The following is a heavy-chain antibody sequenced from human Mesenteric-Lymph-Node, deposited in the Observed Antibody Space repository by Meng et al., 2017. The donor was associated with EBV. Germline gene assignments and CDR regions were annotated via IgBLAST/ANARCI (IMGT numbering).Heavy chain of an antibody. V-gene: IGHV2-5*02. D-gene: IGHD4-11*01. CDR3: GHRRYSNYGWFDP. CDR2: IYWDDDK. CDR1: GFSLDTSGVS. J-gene: IGHJ5*02. Sequence: QITLKESGPTLVKPXXXXTLXXTLSGFSLDTSGVSVGWIRQPPGKALEWLAVIYWDDDKQYNPSLKNRLTVTRDTSKNQVVLTMTNMDPVDTATYYCGHRRYSNYGWFDPWGQGTLVTVSS.